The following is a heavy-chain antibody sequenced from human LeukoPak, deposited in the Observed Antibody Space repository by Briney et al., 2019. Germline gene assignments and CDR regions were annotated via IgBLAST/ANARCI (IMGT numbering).Heavy chain of an antibody. V-gene: IGHV3-7*01. CDR1: GFTFSSNW. D-gene: IGHD1-14*01. CDR3: ARVEPTKSDDC. CDR2: IKQDGSEK. Sequence: PGGSLRLSCAASGFTFSSNWMSWVRQAPGKGLEWVANIKQDGSEKNYVDSVRGRFTISRDNAENSLYLQMNSLRDDDTAVYYCARVEPTKSDDCWGQGTLVTVSS. J-gene: IGHJ4*02.